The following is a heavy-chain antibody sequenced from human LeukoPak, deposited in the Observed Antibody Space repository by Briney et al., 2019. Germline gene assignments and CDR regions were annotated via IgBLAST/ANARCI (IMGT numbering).Heavy chain of an antibody. CDR3: AADLSNPRMGASYLDS. D-gene: IGHD3-16*01. J-gene: IGHJ4*02. V-gene: IGHV1-58*01. CDR1: GFTSTNFA. CDR2: IIVGSGAT. Sequence: ASVKVSCKASGFTSTNFAVQWVRQARGQRLEWIGWIIVGSGATKCAQDFQERVTITRDLSTSTLYMELRSPTSEDTAVYYCAADLSNPRMGASYLDSWGQGTLVTVSS.